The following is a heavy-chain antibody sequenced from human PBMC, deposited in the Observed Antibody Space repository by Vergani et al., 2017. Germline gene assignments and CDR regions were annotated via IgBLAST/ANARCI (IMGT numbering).Heavy chain of an antibody. V-gene: IGHV1-18*01. D-gene: IGHD2-2*02. CDR3: AREIWELWEIVVVPAGIRGDYYYYYMDG. CDR2: ISAYNGNT. J-gene: IGHJ6*03. CDR1: GYTFTSYG. Sequence: QVQLVQSGAEVKKPGASVKVSCKASGYTFTSYGIRWVRQAPGQGLEWMGWISAYNGNTNYAQKLQGRVTMTTDTSTSTAYMELRSLRSDDTAVYYCAREIWELWEIVVVPAGIRGDYYYYYMDGWGKGTTVTVSS.